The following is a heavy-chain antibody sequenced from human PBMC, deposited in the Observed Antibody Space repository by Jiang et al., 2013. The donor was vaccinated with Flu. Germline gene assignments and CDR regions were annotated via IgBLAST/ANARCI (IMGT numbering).Heavy chain of an antibody. Sequence: RLSCAASGFAFSYYRMHWVRQSPGKGLEWVASIWHDGSNKFYADSVRGRFTISRDNSKNTLYLQMDSLRPEDTALYYCATLRGSSYDTYLADYWGQGTLVTVSS. CDR2: IWHDGSNK. V-gene: IGHV3-30*02. D-gene: IGHD3-9*01. CDR1: GFAFSYYR. CDR3: ATLRGSSYDTYLADY. J-gene: IGHJ4*02.